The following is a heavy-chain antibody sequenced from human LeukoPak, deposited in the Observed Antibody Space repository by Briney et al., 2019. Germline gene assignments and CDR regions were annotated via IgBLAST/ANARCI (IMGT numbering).Heavy chain of an antibody. CDR1: GYTFTSYY. CDR2: INPSGGST. D-gene: IGHD3-22*01. Sequence: ASVKVSCKASGYTFTSYYMHWVRQAPGQGLEWMGIINPSGGSTSYARKFQGRVTMTRDTSTSTVYMELSSLRSEDTAVYYCARGEKSYYYDSSGTPGGYWGQGTLVTVSS. V-gene: IGHV1-46*01. J-gene: IGHJ4*02. CDR3: ARGEKSYYYDSSGTPGGY.